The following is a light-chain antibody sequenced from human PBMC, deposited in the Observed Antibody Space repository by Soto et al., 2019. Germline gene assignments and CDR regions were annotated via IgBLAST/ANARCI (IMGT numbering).Light chain of an antibody. CDR1: QSVSSN. Sequence: IVLAQSPATLSVSPGERATLCCRASQSVSSNLAWHQQRPGQAPRLLIYGASTRATGVPARFSGGGSGTEFTLTITSLQSEDFAVYWCQQYNNWPLTFGPGTRLEIK. V-gene: IGKV3D-15*01. CDR3: QQYNNWPLT. CDR2: GAS. J-gene: IGKJ5*01.